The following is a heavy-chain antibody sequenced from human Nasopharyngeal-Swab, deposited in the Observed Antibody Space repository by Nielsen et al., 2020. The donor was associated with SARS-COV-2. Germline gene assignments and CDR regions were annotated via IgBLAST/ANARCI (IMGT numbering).Heavy chain of an antibody. CDR1: GGSISSYH. V-gene: IGHV4-59*01. Sequence: SETLSLTCTVPGGSISSYHWSWIRQPPGKGLEWIGYIYYSGSTNYNPSLKSRVTISVDTSKNQFSLKLSSVTAADTAVYYCARAGMGSYFDYWGQGTLVTVSS. CDR3: ARAGMGSYFDY. CDR2: IYYSGST. J-gene: IGHJ4*02. D-gene: IGHD3-10*01.